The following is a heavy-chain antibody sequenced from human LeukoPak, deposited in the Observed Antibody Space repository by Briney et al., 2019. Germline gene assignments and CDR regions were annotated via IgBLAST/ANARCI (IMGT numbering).Heavy chain of an antibody. Sequence: GGSMRLSCAASGFTFSSHWMHWVRQAPGKGLVWVSRINSDGSSTNYADAVKGRFTVSRDDAKNTLYLQVNSLRAEDTAVYYCARDKSSGYWFIDYWGQGTLVTVSS. CDR2: INSDGSST. V-gene: IGHV3-74*01. J-gene: IGHJ4*02. CDR3: ARDKSSGYWFIDY. D-gene: IGHD3-22*01. CDR1: GFTFSSHW.